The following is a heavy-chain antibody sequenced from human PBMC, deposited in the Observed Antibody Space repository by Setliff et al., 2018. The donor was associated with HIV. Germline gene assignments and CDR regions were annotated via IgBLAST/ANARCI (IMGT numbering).Heavy chain of an antibody. CDR1: GYSISSGYY. D-gene: IGHD6-13*01. J-gene: IGHJ4*02. CDR3: ARIGFAAAGKPSNFDY. CDR2: IYHSGST. V-gene: IGHV4-38-2*02. Sequence: SETLSLTCTVSGYSISSGYYWGWIRQPPGKGLEWLGSIYHSGSTYYNPSLKSRATISVDTSMNQFSLKLNSVTAADTAMYYCARIGFAAAGKPSNFDYWGQGTLVTVS.